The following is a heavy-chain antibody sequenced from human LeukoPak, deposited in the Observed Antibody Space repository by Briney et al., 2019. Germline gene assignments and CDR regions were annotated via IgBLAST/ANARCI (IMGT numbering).Heavy chain of an antibody. D-gene: IGHD4/OR15-4a*01. V-gene: IGHV3-48*04. Sequence: GGSLRLSCVASGFTLSTYTFNWVRQAPGKGLEWLSYISSGGLTIFYADSVKGRFTISRDNTKNSIFLDMTNLRAEDTAVYYCARDYDYGDYIDFWGQGTLVALSS. CDR1: GFTLSTYT. J-gene: IGHJ4*02. CDR3: ARDYDYGDYIDF. CDR2: ISSGGLTI.